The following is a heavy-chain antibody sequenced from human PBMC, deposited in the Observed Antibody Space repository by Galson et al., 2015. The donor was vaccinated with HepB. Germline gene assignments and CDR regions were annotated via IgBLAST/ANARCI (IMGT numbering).Heavy chain of an antibody. V-gene: IGHV1-69*13. CDR2: IIPIFGTT. CDR3: ARAPRDGGSYFGYYFDY. CDR1: GGTFRRDA. J-gene: IGHJ4*02. Sequence: SVKVSCKASGGTFRRDAISWVRQAPGQGLEWMVGIIPIFGTTNYAQKFQGRITITADDSTSTVYMELGSLRSEDTAVYYCARAPRDGGSYFGYYFDYWGRGTLVTVSS. D-gene: IGHD1-26*01.